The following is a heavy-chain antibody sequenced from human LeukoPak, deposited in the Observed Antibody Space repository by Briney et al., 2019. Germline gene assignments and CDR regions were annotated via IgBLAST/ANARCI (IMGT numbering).Heavy chain of an antibody. CDR2: ISGSGGST. V-gene: IGHV3-23*01. Sequence: GGSLRLSCAASGFTFSSYAMSWVRQAPGKGLEWVSAISGSGGSTYYADSVKGRFTISRDNSKNTLYLQMNSLRAEDTAVYYCAEERYYYDSSGYEELVEYFQHWGQGTLVTVSS. D-gene: IGHD3-22*01. CDR3: AEERYYYDSSGYEELVEYFQH. J-gene: IGHJ1*01. CDR1: GFTFSSYA.